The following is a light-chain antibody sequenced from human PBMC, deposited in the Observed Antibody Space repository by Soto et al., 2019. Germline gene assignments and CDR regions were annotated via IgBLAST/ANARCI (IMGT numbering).Light chain of an antibody. CDR3: QQYFSTPFT. CDR2: WTS. Sequence: DIVMTQSPDSLTVSLGERATINCKTSRSILYTSNNKDYLAWYQVKPGQSPKLLIYWTSTRESGVPDRFNGSGSGTDFTLTISSLQAEDVAVYYCQQYFSTPFTFGPGTKVDIK. CDR1: RSILYTSNNKDY. J-gene: IGKJ3*01. V-gene: IGKV4-1*01.